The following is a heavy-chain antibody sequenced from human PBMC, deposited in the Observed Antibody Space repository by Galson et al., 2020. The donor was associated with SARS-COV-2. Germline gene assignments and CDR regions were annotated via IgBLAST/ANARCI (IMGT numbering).Heavy chain of an antibody. D-gene: IGHD3-3*01. CDR1: GHTLSTYY. CDR2: ISPSGDST. V-gene: IGHV1-46*03. J-gene: IGHJ6*02. Sequence: GESLKISCKSSGHTLSTYYMHWVRQAPGQGLEWMGIISPSGDSTSYAQKFQGRVSLTTDTSTSTVFMELSSLRYEDTAVYYCARGLITTFGVVITGQDGLDVWGQGTTVTVSS. CDR3: ARGLITTFGVVITGQDGLDV.